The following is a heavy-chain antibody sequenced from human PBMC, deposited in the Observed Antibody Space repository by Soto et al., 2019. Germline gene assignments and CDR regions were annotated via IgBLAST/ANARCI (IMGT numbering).Heavy chain of an antibody. CDR2: MSGTAGNT. CDR3: AKKYYFGSGSYVFYFDY. CDR1: GFTFSNYA. J-gene: IGHJ4*02. V-gene: IGHV3-23*01. Sequence: EVQLLESGGGLVQPGGSLRLSCAASGFTFSNYAMTWVRQAPGKGVEWVSTMSGTAGNTYYADSVKSRFTISRDNSKNTLYLQMNILRAEDTAVYYCAKKYYFGSGSYVFYFDYWGQGTLVTVSS. D-gene: IGHD3-10*01.